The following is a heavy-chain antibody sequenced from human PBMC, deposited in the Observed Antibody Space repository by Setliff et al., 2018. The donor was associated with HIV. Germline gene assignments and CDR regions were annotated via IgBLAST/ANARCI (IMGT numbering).Heavy chain of an antibody. J-gene: IGHJ4*02. CDR2: INHSGST. V-gene: IGHV4-34*01. Sequence: SETLSLTCAVFGGSFTDIGGSFTDYYWIWIRQPPGKGLEWIGEINHSGSTHYNPSLKSRFTISVDTSKNQFSLKLSSVTAADTAVYYCARRTLITGYDYWGQGTLVTVSS. CDR1: GGSFTDIGGSFTDYY. D-gene: IGHD3-16*01. CDR3: ARRTLITGYDY.